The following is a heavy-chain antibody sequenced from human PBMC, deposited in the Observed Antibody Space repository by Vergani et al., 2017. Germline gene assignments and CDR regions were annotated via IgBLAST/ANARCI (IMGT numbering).Heavy chain of an antibody. CDR3: AKDMGGYDYGPLDY. Sequence: EGQLVESGGGLVQPGRSLRLSCAASGFTFDDYAMHWVRQAPGKGLEWVSGISWNSGSIGYADSVKGRFTISRDNAKNSLYLQMNSLRAEDMALYYCAKDMGGYDYGPLDYWGQGTLVTVSS. J-gene: IGHJ4*02. D-gene: IGHD5-12*01. CDR1: GFTFDDYA. CDR2: ISWNSGSI. V-gene: IGHV3-9*03.